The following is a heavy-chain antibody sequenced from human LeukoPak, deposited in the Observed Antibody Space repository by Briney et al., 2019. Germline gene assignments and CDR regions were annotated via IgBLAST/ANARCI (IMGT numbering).Heavy chain of an antibody. V-gene: IGHV1-18*01. CDR3: ARHYLGSGSEDY. CDR1: GYSFASFG. J-gene: IGHJ4*02. D-gene: IGHD3-10*01. CDR2: ISRHNGNT. Sequence: VASVKVSCKASGYSFASFGITWVRQAPGQGLEWMGWISRHNGNTDYAQRFRGRVTLTIDTSTTTADMELRNLIPDDTAVYYCARHYLGSGSEDYWGQGTLVSVSS.